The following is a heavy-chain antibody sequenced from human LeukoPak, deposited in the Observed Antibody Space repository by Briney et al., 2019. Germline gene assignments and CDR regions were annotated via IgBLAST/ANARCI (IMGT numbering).Heavy chain of an antibody. V-gene: IGHV4-4*07. CDR2: IYTSGST. CDR1: SDSISTYY. J-gene: IGHJ4*02. D-gene: IGHD3-22*01. Sequence: PSETLSLTCTVSSDSISTYYWSWIRQPAGKGLEWIGRIYTSGSTNYNPSLKSRVTMSVDTSKNQFSLKLSSVTAADTAVYYCASTSESGGYYYDYWGQGTLVTVSS. CDR3: ASTSESGGYYYDY.